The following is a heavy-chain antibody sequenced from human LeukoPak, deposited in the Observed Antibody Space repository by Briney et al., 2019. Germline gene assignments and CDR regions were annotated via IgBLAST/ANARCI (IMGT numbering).Heavy chain of an antibody. J-gene: IGHJ4*02. CDR3: AKVIVGAGFDF. D-gene: IGHD1-26*01. CDR2: VYYSGRT. CDR1: GGSISSYY. Sequence: SETLSLTCTVSGGSISSYYWSWIRQPPGEGLEWIGYVYYSGRTNYNPSLKSRVTISVDTSKNQFSLKLSSVTAADTAVHYCAKVIVGAGFDFWGQGALVTVSS. V-gene: IGHV4-59*01.